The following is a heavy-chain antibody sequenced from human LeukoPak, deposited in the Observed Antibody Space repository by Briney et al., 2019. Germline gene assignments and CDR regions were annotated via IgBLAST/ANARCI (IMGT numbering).Heavy chain of an antibody. Sequence: SETLSPTCAVYGGSFSGYYWSWIRQPPGKGLEWIGEINHSGSTNYNPSLKSRVTISVDTSKNQFSLKLSSVTAADTAVYYCARATCGYLFDYWGQGTLVTVSS. CDR1: GGSFSGYY. CDR3: ARATCGYLFDY. J-gene: IGHJ4*02. V-gene: IGHV4-34*01. CDR2: INHSGST. D-gene: IGHD5-18*01.